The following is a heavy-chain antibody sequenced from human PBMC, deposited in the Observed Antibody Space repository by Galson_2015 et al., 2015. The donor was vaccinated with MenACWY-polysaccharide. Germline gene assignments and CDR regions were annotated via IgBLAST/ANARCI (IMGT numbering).Heavy chain of an antibody. V-gene: IGHV3-33*01. J-gene: IGHJ4*02. Sequence: SLRLSCAASGSRFSNSGMHWVRQAPGKGLEWVAVIQYDGSNKVYADSAKGRFTVSRDNSRNTLYLQMNSLRGDDTAVYFCARGSNIWKYLDYWGQGALVTVSS. D-gene: IGHD2/OR15-2a*01. CDR2: IQYDGSNK. CDR1: GSRFSNSG. CDR3: ARGSNIWKYLDY.